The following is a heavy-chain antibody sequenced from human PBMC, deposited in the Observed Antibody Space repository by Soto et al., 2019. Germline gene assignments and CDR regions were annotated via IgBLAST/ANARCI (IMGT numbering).Heavy chain of an antibody. CDR2: ISSSSSYI. J-gene: IGHJ6*02. Sequence: GGSLRLSCAASGFTFSSYSMNWVRQAPGKGLEWVSSISSSSSYIYYADSVKGRFTISRDNAKNSLYLQMNSLRTEDTALYYCAKDAEYSSSNFYYYGMDVWGQGTTVTVSS. D-gene: IGHD6-13*01. CDR3: AKDAEYSSSNFYYYGMDV. CDR1: GFTFSSYS. V-gene: IGHV3-21*04.